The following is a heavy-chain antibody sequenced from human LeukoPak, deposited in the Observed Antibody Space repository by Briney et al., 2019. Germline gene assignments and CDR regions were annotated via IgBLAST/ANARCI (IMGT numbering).Heavy chain of an antibody. CDR1: GGSISSYY. V-gene: IGHV4-4*07. CDR3: ARDHGSSWYGDAFDI. J-gene: IGHJ3*02. D-gene: IGHD6-13*01. Sequence: SETLSFTCTVSGGSISSYYWSWIRQPAGKGLEWIGRIYTSGSTNYNPSLKSRVTMSVDTSKNQFSLKLSSVTAADTAVYYCARDHGSSWYGDAFDIWGQGTMVTVSS. CDR2: IYTSGST.